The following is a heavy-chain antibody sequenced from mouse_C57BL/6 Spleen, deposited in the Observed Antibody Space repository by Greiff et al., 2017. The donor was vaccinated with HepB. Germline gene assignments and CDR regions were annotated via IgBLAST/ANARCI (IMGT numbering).Heavy chain of an antibody. Sequence: VQLQQPGAELVMPGASVKLSCKASGYTFTSYWMHWVKQRPGQGLEWIGEIDPSDSYTNYNQKFTGKSTLTVDKSSSTAYMQLSSLTSEDSAVYYCARSSAGFRFAYWGQGTLVTVSA. V-gene: IGHV1-69*01. J-gene: IGHJ3*01. CDR2: IDPSDSYT. CDR3: ARSSAGFRFAY. D-gene: IGHD6-1*01. CDR1: GYTFTSYW.